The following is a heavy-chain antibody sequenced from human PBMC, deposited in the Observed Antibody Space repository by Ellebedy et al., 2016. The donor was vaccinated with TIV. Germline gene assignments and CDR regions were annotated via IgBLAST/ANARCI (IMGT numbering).Heavy chain of an antibody. CDR2: IGSKASGGTT. CDR1: GFAVGNEY. J-gene: IGHJ4*02. D-gene: IGHD4-17*01. Sequence: GESLKISXTASGFAVGNEYMSWFRKAPGKGLEWVGFIGSKASGGTTDYDASVKGRFTISRDESKNIAYLQMNSLKTEDTAMYYCTREVSMTTVTNWGQGTLVTVSS. CDR3: TREVSMTTVTN. V-gene: IGHV3-49*03.